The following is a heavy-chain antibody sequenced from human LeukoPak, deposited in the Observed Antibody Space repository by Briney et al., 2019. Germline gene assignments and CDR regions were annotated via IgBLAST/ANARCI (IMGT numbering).Heavy chain of an antibody. Sequence: GGSLRLSCATSGFTFVDYGLSWVRRAPGKGLEWLCAINYNGAITDYADSVKGRFTISRDNAKNSLYLRMDSLRAEDTALYYCARDRLGPSFSVSHFDLWGQGTLVTASS. CDR3: ARDRLGPSFSVSHFDL. J-gene: IGHJ4*02. V-gene: IGHV3-20*04. CDR1: GFTFVDYG. CDR2: INYNGAIT. D-gene: IGHD3-3*02.